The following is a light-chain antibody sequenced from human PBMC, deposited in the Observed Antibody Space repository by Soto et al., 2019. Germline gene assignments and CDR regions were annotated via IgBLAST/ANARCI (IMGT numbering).Light chain of an antibody. CDR2: GAS. V-gene: IGKV3-15*01. J-gene: IGKJ1*01. Sequence: EIVMTQSPATLSVSPGERATLSCRASQSVSNNLAWYQQKPGQAPRVLIYGASTRATGIPARFSGSGSETEFTLTISGLQSEDFAVYYCQQDNNWPPWTFGQGTKGEIK. CDR3: QQDNNWPPWT. CDR1: QSVSNN.